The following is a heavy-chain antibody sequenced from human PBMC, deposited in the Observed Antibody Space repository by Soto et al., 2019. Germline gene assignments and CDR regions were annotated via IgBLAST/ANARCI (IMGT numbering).Heavy chain of an antibody. D-gene: IGHD1-7*01. CDR3: ASANYSESWYFDL. J-gene: IGHJ2*01. CDR2: IRHKAYSYTT. V-gene: IGHV3-72*01. CDR1: GFTFSDHY. Sequence: EVQLVESGGGLVQPGGSLRLSCAASGFTFSDHYMDWVRQAPGKGLEWVGRIRHKAYSYTTEYAAAVKGRLTNSRDDSKNALYVQMNNRKTYDTAVYYFASANYSESWYFDLRGRGTLVTGSS.